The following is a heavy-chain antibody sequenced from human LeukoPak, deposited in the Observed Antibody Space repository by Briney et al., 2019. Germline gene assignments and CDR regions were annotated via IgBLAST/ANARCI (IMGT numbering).Heavy chain of an antibody. J-gene: IGHJ4*02. CDR3: AKRDDSGGNLVDL. CDR1: GGSIRSGSHY. V-gene: IGHV4-39*02. Sequence: PSETLSLTCTVSGGSIRSGSHYWAWIRQPPGKGLEWIGSIYYSGSTYYNPSLENRVTISIDTSKNHFSLKLSSLSATDTSVYYCAKRDDSGGNLVDLWGQGTLVTVS. CDR2: IYYSGST. D-gene: IGHD3-22*01.